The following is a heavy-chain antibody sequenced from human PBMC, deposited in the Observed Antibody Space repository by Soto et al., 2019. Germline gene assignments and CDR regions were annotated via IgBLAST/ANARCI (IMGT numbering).Heavy chain of an antibody. D-gene: IGHD6-19*01. CDR2: ISGSGGNT. CDR3: AKRIAVSGTNPYYYYCMDV. Sequence: GGSLRLSCAASGFTFSSSAMSWVRQAPGKGLEWVSAISGSGGNTYYADSVKGRFTISRDNSKNTLYLQMNSLRAGDTAVYYCAKRIAVSGTNPYYYYCMDVWGQGTTVNGSS. CDR1: GFTFSSSA. V-gene: IGHV3-23*01. J-gene: IGHJ6*02.